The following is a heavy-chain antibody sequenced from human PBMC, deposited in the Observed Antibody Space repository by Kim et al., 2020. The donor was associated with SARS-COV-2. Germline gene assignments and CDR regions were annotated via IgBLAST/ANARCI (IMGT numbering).Heavy chain of an antibody. D-gene: IGHD6-13*01. V-gene: IGHV4-61*01. CDR1: GGSVSSGSYY. Sequence: SETLSLTCTVSGGSVSSGSYYWSWIRQPPGKGLEWIGYIYYSGSTNYNPSLKSRVTISVDTSKNQFSLKLSSVTAADTAVYYCAITAAAGTGGFDYWGQGTLVTVSS. J-gene: IGHJ4*02. CDR3: AITAAAGTGGFDY. CDR2: IYYSGST.